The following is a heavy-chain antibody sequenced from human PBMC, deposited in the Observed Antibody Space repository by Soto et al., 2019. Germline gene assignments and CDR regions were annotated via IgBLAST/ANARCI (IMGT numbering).Heavy chain of an antibody. J-gene: IGHJ6*02. Sequence: GASVKVSCKASGYTFTSHDINWVRQATGQGLEWMGWMNPNSGNTGYAQKFQGRVTMTRNTSISTAYMELSRLRSDDTAVFYCARGGAVAGTNYYYGMDVWGQGTTVTV. CDR1: GYTFTSHD. CDR3: ARGGAVAGTNYYYGMDV. CDR2: MNPNSGNT. V-gene: IGHV1-8*01. D-gene: IGHD6-19*01.